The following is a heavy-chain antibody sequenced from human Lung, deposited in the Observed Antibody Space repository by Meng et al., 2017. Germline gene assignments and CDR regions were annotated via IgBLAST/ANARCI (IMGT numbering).Heavy chain of an antibody. CDR1: GGSISSRNW. Sequence: QVQLQESGPGLVKPSGTRSLTCAVFGGSISSRNWWSWVRQSPGKGLEWIGEIYHSGRTNYNPSLESRVTISLDKSQNHFSLKVKSVTAADTAVYYCVRGGQDQAYYDFWSGPFDPWGQGTLVTVSS. CDR3: VRGGQDQAYYDFWSGPFDP. D-gene: IGHD3-3*01. J-gene: IGHJ5*02. CDR2: IYHSGRT. V-gene: IGHV4-4*02.